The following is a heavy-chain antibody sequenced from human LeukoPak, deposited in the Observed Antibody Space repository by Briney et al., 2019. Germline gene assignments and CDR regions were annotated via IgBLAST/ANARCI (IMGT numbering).Heavy chain of an antibody. Sequence: PGGSLRLSCAASGFTFSSYAMHWVRQAPGKGLEWVAVISYDGSNKYYADSVKGRFTISRDNSKSTLYLQMNSLRAEDTAVYYCARDTYYDSSGYYCPDYWGQGTLVTVSS. D-gene: IGHD3-22*01. CDR2: ISYDGSNK. J-gene: IGHJ4*02. V-gene: IGHV3-30*04. CDR1: GFTFSSYA. CDR3: ARDTYYDSSGYYCPDY.